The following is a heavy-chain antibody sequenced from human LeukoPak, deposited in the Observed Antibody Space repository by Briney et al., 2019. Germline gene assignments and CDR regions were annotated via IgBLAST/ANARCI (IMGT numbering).Heavy chain of an antibody. Sequence: SETLSLTCAVSGYSISSGYYWGWIRQPPGKGLEWIGSIYHSGSTYYNPSLKSRVTISVDTSKNQFSLKLSSVTAADTAVYYCAREVLDFDYRGQGTLVTVSS. V-gene: IGHV4-38-2*02. CDR3: AREVLDFDY. J-gene: IGHJ4*02. CDR2: IYHSGST. CDR1: GYSISSGYY. D-gene: IGHD2-2*03.